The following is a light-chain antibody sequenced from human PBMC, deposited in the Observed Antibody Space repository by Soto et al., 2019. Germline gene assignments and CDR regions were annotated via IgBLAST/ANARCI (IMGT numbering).Light chain of an antibody. J-gene: IGKJ4*01. CDR3: RQRSNWLT. Sequence: EIVLTQSPATLSLSPGERATLSCRASQSVSSYLAWYQQKPGQAPRLLIYDASNRATGIPARFSGSASGTVFTLTISCLEPEDFAVYYCRQRSNWLTFGGGTKVEIK. CDR1: QSVSSY. V-gene: IGKV3-11*01. CDR2: DAS.